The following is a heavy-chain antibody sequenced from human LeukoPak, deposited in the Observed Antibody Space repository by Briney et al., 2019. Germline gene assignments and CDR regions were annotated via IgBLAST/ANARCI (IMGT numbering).Heavy chain of an antibody. CDR3: ARGPVGGATYYDGDAFDI. D-gene: IGHD1-26*01. CDR2: IYFGGST. J-gene: IGHJ3*02. V-gene: IGHV4-59*01. CDR1: GGSMSSYY. Sequence: PETLSLTCTVSGGSMSSYYWSWIRQSPGKGLEWIGYIYFGGSTNYNPSLQSRVTISVDTSKNQFSLKLSYVTAVDTAVYYCARGPVGGATYYDGDAFDIWGQGTMVSVSS.